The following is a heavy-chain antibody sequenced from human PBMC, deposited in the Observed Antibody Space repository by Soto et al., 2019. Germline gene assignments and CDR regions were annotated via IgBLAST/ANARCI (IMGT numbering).Heavy chain of an antibody. CDR3: AKGERCTNGVCYTGYFDY. V-gene: IGHV3-23*01. CDR2: ISGSGGST. D-gene: IGHD2-8*01. Sequence: GGSLRLSCAASGFTFSSYAMSWVRQAPGKGLEWVSAISGSGGSTYYADSVKGRFTISRDNSKNTLYLQMNSLRAEDTAVYYWAKGERCTNGVCYTGYFDYWGQGTLVNVSS. J-gene: IGHJ4*02. CDR1: GFTFSSYA.